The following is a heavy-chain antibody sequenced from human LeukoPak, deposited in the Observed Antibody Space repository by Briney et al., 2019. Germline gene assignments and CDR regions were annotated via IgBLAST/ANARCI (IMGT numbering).Heavy chain of an antibody. CDR3: ARGRPNSGFDY. V-gene: IGHV4-59*08. D-gene: IGHD1-26*01. Sequence: SETLSLTCTVSGGSISSYYWSWIRQPPGKGLEWIGYIYYSGSTNYNPSLKSRVTISVDTSKNQFSLKLSSVTAADTAVYYCARGRPNSGFDYWGQGTLVTVSS. J-gene: IGHJ4*02. CDR1: GGSISSYY. CDR2: IYYSGST.